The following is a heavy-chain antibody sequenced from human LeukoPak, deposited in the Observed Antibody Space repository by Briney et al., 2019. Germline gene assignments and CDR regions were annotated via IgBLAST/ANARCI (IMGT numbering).Heavy chain of an antibody. V-gene: IGHV1-8*01. Sequence: ASGKISSTAAVYTVTSYDINWVRQATGQGLEWMGWMNPNSGNTGYAQKFQGRVTMTQSTCISTAHVEPSSLRSEHTAVYYCVTASTVTTERGSVVRAFDIWGQGTIVTVS. CDR2: MNPNSGNT. J-gene: IGHJ3*02. D-gene: IGHD4-17*01. CDR1: VYTVTSYD. CDR3: VTASTVTTERGSVVRAFDI.